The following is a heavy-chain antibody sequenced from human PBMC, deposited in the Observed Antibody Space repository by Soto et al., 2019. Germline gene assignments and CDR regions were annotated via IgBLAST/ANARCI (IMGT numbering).Heavy chain of an antibody. CDR3: AKTDSSSSPYYYGGR. D-gene: IGHD6-6*01. CDR1: GFTFSSYG. Sequence: EGSLRLSCAASGFTFSSYGMHWVRQAPGKGLEGVAVISYDGSNKYYADSVKGRFTISRDNSKNTLYLQMNSLRAEDTAVYYCAKTDSSSSPYYYGGRLGPRDHGHRLF. CDR2: ISYDGSNK. J-gene: IGHJ6*02. V-gene: IGHV3-30*18.